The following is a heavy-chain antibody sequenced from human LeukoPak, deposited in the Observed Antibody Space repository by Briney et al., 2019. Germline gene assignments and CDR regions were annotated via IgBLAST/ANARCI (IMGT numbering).Heavy chain of an antibody. D-gene: IGHD3-22*01. J-gene: IGHJ4*02. CDR2: IYHSGST. V-gene: IGHV4-4*02. CDR3: ARVGMYYYDSSGYYSLDY. CDR1: GGSISSSNW. Sequence: SETLSLTCAVSGGSISSSNWWSWVRQPPGKGLEWIGEIYHSGSTNYNPSLKSRVTISVDKSKNQFSLKLSSVTAADTAVYYCARVGMYYYDSSGYYSLDYWGQGTLVTVSS.